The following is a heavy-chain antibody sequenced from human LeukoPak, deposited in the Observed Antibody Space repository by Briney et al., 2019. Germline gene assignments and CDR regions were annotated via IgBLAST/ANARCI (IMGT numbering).Heavy chain of an antibody. CDR3: VRVDTSGYYYELSFDY. D-gene: IGHD3-22*01. V-gene: IGHV3-7*01. CDR1: GFTLSSYW. CDR2: TKKDGSEK. Sequence: GSLRLSCAASGFTLSSYWMSWVRQAPGKGLEWVANTKKDGSEKEYVDSVKGRFTISRDNAKNSLYLQMNSLRVEDTAVYYCVRVDTSGYYYELSFDYWGQGTLVTVSS. J-gene: IGHJ4*02.